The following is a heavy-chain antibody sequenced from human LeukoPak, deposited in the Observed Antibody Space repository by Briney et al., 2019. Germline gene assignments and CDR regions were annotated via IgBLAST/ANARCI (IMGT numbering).Heavy chain of an antibody. V-gene: IGHV1-2*02. CDR1: GYTFTGYY. D-gene: IGHD3-9*01. CDR3: ARVGLRYFDWLSSDYFDY. J-gene: IGHJ4*02. CDR2: INPNSGGT. Sequence: GASVKVSCKASGYTFTGYYMHWVRQAPGQGLEWMGWINPNSGGTNYAQKFQGRVTMTRDTSISTAYMELSRLRSDDTAVYYCARVGLRYFDWLSSDYFDYWGQGTLVTVSS.